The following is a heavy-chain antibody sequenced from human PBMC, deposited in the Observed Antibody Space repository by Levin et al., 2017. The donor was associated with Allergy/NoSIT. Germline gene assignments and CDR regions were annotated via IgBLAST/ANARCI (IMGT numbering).Heavy chain of an antibody. Sequence: SQTLSLPCGVSDYSIRSGYYWGWIRQPPGKGLEWIGSIYHSGSTYYNPSLKSRVTISVDTSKNQFSLNVSSVTAADTAVYYCARAVSWVVGPTKWFDPWGQGTLVTVSS. D-gene: IGHD1-26*01. CDR2: IYHSGST. CDR3: ARAVSWVVGPTKWFDP. CDR1: DYSIRSGYY. V-gene: IGHV4-38-2*01. J-gene: IGHJ5*02.